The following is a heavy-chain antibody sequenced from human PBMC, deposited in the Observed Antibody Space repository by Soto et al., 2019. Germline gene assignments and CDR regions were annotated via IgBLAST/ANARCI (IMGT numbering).Heavy chain of an antibody. J-gene: IGHJ4*02. D-gene: IGHD4-17*01. Sequence: PGGSLRLSCAASGFTVSSNYMSWVRQAPGKGLEWVSVIYSGGSTYYADSVKGRFTISRDNSKNTLYLQMNSLRAEDTAVYYCAREHGRVTVTYTRRGDYWSQGTLVTVSS. V-gene: IGHV3-66*01. CDR3: AREHGRVTVTYTRRGDY. CDR2: IYSGGST. CDR1: GFTVSSNY.